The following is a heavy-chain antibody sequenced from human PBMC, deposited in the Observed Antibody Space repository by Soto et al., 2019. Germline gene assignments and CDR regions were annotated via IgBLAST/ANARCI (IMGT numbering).Heavy chain of an antibody. D-gene: IGHD6-19*01. J-gene: IGHJ4*02. CDR3: ARGWDANS. CDR2: IYNSVIT. CDR1: GGSISSYY. V-gene: IGHV4-59*01. Sequence: PSETLSLTCTVSGGSISSYYWSWIRQPTGKRLEWIGFIYNSVITNYSPSLKSRVSISADTSRNQFSLKVSSVTAADTAVYYCARGWDANSWGQGALVTVSS.